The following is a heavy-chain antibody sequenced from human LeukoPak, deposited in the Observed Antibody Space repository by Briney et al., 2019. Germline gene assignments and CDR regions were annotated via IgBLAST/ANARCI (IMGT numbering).Heavy chain of an antibody. CDR2: ISGSGGST. V-gene: IGHV3-23*01. J-gene: IGHJ4*02. CDR1: GFTFSSYA. CDR3: AKGYCSSTSCYAGLDY. Sequence: GGSLRLSRAASGFTFSSYAMSWVRQAPGKGLEWVSAISGSGGSTYYADSVKGRFTISRDNSKNTLYLQMNSLRAEDTAVYYCAKGYCSSTSCYAGLDYWGQGTLVTVSS. D-gene: IGHD2-2*01.